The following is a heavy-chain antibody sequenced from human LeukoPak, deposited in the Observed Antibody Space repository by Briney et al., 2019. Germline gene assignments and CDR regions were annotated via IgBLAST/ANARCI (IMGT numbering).Heavy chain of an antibody. CDR1: GGSISSYS. CDR2: VYTKGRT. D-gene: IGHD1-26*01. V-gene: IGHV4-4*07. J-gene: IGHJ4*02. Sequence: SETLSLTCTVSGGSISSYSWSWIRQPAGKGLEWIGRVYTKGRTNYNPSLKSRVSVSVDTSKNQFSLKLSSVTAADTAVYYRARDVVGPTTYYFDYWGQGTLVTVSS. CDR3: ARDVVGPTTYYFDY.